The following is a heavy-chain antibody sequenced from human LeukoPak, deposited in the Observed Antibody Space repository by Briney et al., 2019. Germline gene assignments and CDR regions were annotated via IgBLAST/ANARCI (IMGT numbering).Heavy chain of an antibody. J-gene: IGHJ4*02. D-gene: IGHD3-22*01. CDR2: FDPEDDET. CDR1: GYTLTELA. Sequence: ASVKVSCKISGYTLTELAVHWVRQAPGKGLEWMGGFDPEDDETIYPQKFQGRVTLTEDTSTDTAYMELSSLRSEDTALYYCATKLPLPGTLSFGYYEHWGQGTPVTVSS. V-gene: IGHV1-24*01. CDR3: ATKLPLPGTLSFGYYEH.